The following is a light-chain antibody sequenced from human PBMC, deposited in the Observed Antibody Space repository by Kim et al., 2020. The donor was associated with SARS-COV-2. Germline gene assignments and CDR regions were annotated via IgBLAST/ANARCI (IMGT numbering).Light chain of an antibody. J-gene: IGLJ3*02. CDR2: GNS. V-gene: IGLV1-40*01. Sequence: QSVLTQPPSVSGAPGQRVTISCTWSSSNIGAGYDVHWYQQLPGTAPKLLIYGNSNRPSGVPDRFSGSKSGTSASLAITGLQAEDEADYYCQSYDSSRSGWVFGGGTQLSVL. CDR1: SSNIGAGYD. CDR3: QSYDSSRSGWV.